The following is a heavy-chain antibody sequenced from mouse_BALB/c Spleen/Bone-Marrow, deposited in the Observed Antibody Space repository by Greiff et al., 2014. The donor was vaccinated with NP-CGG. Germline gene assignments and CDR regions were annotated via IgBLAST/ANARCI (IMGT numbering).Heavy chain of an antibody. V-gene: IGHV1-18*01. CDR3: ARWGWDFATGY. CDR1: GYTFTEYS. CDR2: INPNNGVT. J-gene: IGHJ4*01. Sequence: EVKLVESGPELVKPGASVKISCKTSGYTFTEYSMHWVKQSHGKSLERIGGINPNNGVTSYNQKFKDKATLTVDKSSNTAYMELRSLTSEDSAVYFCARWGWDFATGYWGQGTSVTVSS. D-gene: IGHD3-3*01.